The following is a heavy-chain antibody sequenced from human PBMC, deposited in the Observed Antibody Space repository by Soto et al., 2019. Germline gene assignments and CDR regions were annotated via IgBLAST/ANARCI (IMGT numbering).Heavy chain of an antibody. J-gene: IGHJ6*02. V-gene: IGHV4-31*03. D-gene: IGHD6-6*01. CDR1: GGSISSGGYY. CDR3: ARGLDSSSSSAFGMDV. Sequence: PSETLSLTCTVSGGSISSGGYYWSWIRQHPGKGLDWIGYIYYSGSTYYNPALKSRVTISVDTSKNQFSLKLSSVTAADTAVYYCARGLDSSSSSAFGMDVWGQGTTVTVSS. CDR2: IYYSGST.